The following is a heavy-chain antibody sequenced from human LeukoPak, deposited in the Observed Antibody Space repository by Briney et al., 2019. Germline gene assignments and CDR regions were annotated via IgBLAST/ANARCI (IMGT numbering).Heavy chain of an antibody. CDR1: GFTFSNYS. V-gene: IGHV3-33*01. J-gene: IGHJ6*03. CDR2: IWYDGSDK. Sequence: QPGGSLRLSCAASGFTFSNYSMHWVRQAPGKGLEWVAVIWYDGSDKYYADSVKGRFTISRDNSKNTVYLQMNSLRAEETAVYYCARDQGVWLENYYMDVWGKGTTVTVSS. CDR3: ARDQGVWLENYYMDV. D-gene: IGHD3-16*01.